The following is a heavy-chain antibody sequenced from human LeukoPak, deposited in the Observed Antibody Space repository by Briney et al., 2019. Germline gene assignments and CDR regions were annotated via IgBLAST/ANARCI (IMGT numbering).Heavy chain of an antibody. CDR3: AKDSPDYDYVWGSYPSGGAFDI. V-gene: IGHV3-23*01. CDR2: ISGSGGST. J-gene: IGHJ3*02. Sequence: GGSLRLSCAASGFTFSSYGMHWVRQAPGKGLEWVSAISGSGGSTYYADSVKGRFTISRDNSKNTLYLQMNSLRAEDTAVYYCAKDSPDYDYVWGSYPSGGAFDIWGQGTMVTVSS. CDR1: GFTFSSYG. D-gene: IGHD3-16*02.